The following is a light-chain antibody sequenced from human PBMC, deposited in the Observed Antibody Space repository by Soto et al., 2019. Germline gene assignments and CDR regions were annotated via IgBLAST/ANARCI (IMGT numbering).Light chain of an antibody. CDR1: QSISSY. CDR2: AAS. V-gene: IGKV1-5*01. Sequence: EIHMTQAPSTLSASVGDRVTITCRASQSISSYLNWYQQKPGKAPKLLIYAASSLQSGVPSRFSGSGSGTEFTLTISSLQPDDFATYYCQPYNSYSEAFGQGAKV. J-gene: IGKJ1*01. CDR3: QPYNSYSEA.